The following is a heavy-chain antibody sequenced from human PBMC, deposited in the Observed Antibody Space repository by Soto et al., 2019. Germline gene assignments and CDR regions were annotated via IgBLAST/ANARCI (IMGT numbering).Heavy chain of an antibody. CDR2: ISYDGSNK. J-gene: IGHJ6*02. D-gene: IGHD2-2*01. CDR1: GFTFSSYA. V-gene: IGHV3-30-3*01. CDR3: ARGLGYCSSTSCSYYYYYGMDV. Sequence: GSLRLSCAASGFTFSSYAVHWVRQAPGKGLEWVAIISYDGSNKYYADSVKGRFTISRDNSKSSLYLQMNSLRAEDTAVYYCARGLGYCSSTSCSYYYYYGMDVWGQGTTVTVSS.